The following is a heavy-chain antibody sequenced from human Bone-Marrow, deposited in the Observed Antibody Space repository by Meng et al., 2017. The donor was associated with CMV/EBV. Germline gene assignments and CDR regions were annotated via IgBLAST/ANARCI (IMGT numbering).Heavy chain of an antibody. V-gene: IGHV3-15*07. CDR1: W. CDR2: IKSKTDGGTT. J-gene: IGHJ5*02. Sequence: WMNWVRQAPGKGLEWVGRIKSKTDGGTTDYAAPVKGRFTISRDDSKNTLYLQINSLKTEDTAIYYCTTYDLGYCSSTSCYGGNWVDPWGQGTLVTVSS. D-gene: IGHD2-2*01. CDR3: TTYDLGYCSSTSCYGGNWVDP.